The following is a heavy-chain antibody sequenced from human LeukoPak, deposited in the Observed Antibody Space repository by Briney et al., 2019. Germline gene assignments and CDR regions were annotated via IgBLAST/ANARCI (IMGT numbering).Heavy chain of an antibody. CDR3: ARGLPYSSSWYPFDY. CDR2: INHSGST. CDR1: GGSFSVYY. D-gene: IGHD6-13*01. J-gene: IGHJ4*02. Sequence: SETLSLTCAVYGGSFSVYYWSWIRQPPGKALEWIGEINHSGSTNYNPSLKSRVTISVDTSKNQFSLKLSSVTAADTAVYYCARGLPYSSSWYPFDYWGQGTLVTVSS. V-gene: IGHV4-34*01.